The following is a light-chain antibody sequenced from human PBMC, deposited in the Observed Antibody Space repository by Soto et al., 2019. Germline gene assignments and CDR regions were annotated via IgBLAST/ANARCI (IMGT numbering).Light chain of an antibody. CDR3: QQYGSSPT. V-gene: IGKV3-20*01. J-gene: IGKJ4*01. CDR1: QSVSSSH. Sequence: DIVLTQSPGTLSLSPGERATLSCRASQSVSSSHLAWYQQKPGQAPRLFIYAASSRATGIPDRFSGSGSGTDFTLTISRLQSEDFAVYYCQQYGSSPTFGGGTKVEIK. CDR2: AAS.